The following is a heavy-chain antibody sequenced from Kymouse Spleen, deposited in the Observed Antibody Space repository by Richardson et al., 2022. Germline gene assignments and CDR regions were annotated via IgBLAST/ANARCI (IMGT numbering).Heavy chain of an antibody. CDR3: ARDFCSSTSCYEDYYYYGMDV. J-gene: IGHJ6*02. D-gene: IGHD2-2*02. Sequence: EVQLVESGGGVVRPGGSLRLSCAASGFTFDDYGMSWVRQAPGKGLEWVSGINWNGGSTGYADSVKGRFTISRDNAKNSLYLQMNSLRAEDTALYYCARDFCSSTSCYEDYYYYGMDVWGQGTTVTVSS. CDR1: GFTFDDYG. CDR2: INWNGGST. V-gene: IGHV3-20*d01.